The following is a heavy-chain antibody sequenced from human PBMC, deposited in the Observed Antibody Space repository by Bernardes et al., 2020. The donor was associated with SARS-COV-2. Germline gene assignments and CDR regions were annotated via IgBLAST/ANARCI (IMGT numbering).Heavy chain of an antibody. D-gene: IGHD2-2*01. V-gene: IGHV3-53*01. CDR1: GFTVASDY. J-gene: IGHJ3*01. CDR2: IFSGGRA. Sequence: GGSLRLSCAASGFTVASDYVTWVRQAPGKGLEWVSLIFSGGRAQYADSVRGRFTISRDNSRDTVFLQMNSLRAEDTAVYYCATQYLATFDLWGQGTMVSVSS. CDR3: ATQYLATFDL.